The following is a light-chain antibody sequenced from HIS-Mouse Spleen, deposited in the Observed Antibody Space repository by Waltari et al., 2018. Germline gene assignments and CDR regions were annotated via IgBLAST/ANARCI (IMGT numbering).Light chain of an antibody. Sequence: QSALTQPASVSGSPGQSITISCTGPSSDVGGYNSVSCYQQHPGKAPKLMIYDVSNRPSGVSNRFSGSKSGNTASLTISGLQAEDEADYYCSSYTSSSTLVFGGGTKLTVL. V-gene: IGLV2-14*03. CDR2: DVS. J-gene: IGLJ2*01. CDR3: SSYTSSSTLV. CDR1: SSDVGGYNS.